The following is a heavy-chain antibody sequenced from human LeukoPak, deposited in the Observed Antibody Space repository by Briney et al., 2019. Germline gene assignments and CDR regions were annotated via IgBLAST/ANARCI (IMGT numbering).Heavy chain of an antibody. Sequence: GGSLRLSCAASGFTFSSYAMSWVRQAPGKGLEWVSAISGSGGSTYYADSVTGRFTISRDNSKNTLYLQMNSLRAEDTAVYYCAKEGAVGYCSSTSCYSPYNWFDPWGQGTLVTVSS. J-gene: IGHJ5*02. CDR2: ISGSGGST. CDR1: GFTFSSYA. CDR3: AKEGAVGYCSSTSCYSPYNWFDP. V-gene: IGHV3-23*01. D-gene: IGHD2-2*01.